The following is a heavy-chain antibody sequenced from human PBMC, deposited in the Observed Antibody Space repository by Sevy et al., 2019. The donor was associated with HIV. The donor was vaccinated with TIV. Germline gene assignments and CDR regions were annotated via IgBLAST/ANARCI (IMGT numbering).Heavy chain of an antibody. V-gene: IGHV3-30-3*01. D-gene: IGHD6-19*01. Sequence: GGSLRLSCAASEFMFSTYAMHWVRQAPGKGLEWVAVISYDGSRHYYGESVKGRFTMSRDNSKNTLFLQMNSLRLEDTAFYYCARDAGYSTDWYPSDYWGQGTLVTVSS. J-gene: IGHJ4*02. CDR1: EFMFSTYA. CDR2: ISYDGSRH. CDR3: ARDAGYSTDWYPSDY.